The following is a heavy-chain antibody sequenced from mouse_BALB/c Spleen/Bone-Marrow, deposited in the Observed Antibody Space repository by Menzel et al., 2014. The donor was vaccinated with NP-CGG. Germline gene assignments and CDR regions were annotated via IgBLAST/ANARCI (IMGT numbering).Heavy chain of an antibody. J-gene: IGHJ2*01. CDR3: ARGFDY. CDR1: GYTFTNYW. Sequence: QVQLQQSGAELVKPGASVKLSCKASGYTFTNYWMHWVKQRPGQGLEWIGEINPSNGRTNYNEKFKSKATLTVDKSSSTAYMQLSSLTFEDSAVYYCARGFDYWGQGTTLTVSS. V-gene: IGHV1S81*02. CDR2: INPSNGRT.